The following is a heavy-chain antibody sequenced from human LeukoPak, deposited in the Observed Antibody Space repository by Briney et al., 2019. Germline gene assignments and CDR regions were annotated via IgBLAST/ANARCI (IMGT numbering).Heavy chain of an antibody. J-gene: IGHJ4*02. CDR1: GGSFSGYY. CDR3: ARRGVGLLDY. V-gene: IGHV4-34*01. CDR2: INHSGST. Sequence: SETLSLTCAVYGGSFSGYYWSWLRQPPGKGLEWIGEINHSGSTNYNPSIKRRVTISVDTSKNQFSLKLSSVTAADTAVYYCARRGVGLLDYWGQGTLVTVSS. D-gene: IGHD1-26*01.